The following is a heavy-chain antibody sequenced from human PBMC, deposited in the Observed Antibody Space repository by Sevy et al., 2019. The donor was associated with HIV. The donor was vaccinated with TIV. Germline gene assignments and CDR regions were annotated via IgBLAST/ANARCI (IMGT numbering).Heavy chain of an antibody. CDR2: FDPEDGET. Sequence: ASVKVSCKVSGYTLSQLSMHWVRQAPGKGLEWMGSFDPEDGETLYAQKLKGRVTMTEDTSIDTAYMELNSLRSEDTAVYYCATTKDYYESSGCPFDYWGQGTLVTVSS. V-gene: IGHV1-24*01. J-gene: IGHJ4*02. D-gene: IGHD3-22*01. CDR1: GYTLSQLS. CDR3: ATTKDYYESSGCPFDY.